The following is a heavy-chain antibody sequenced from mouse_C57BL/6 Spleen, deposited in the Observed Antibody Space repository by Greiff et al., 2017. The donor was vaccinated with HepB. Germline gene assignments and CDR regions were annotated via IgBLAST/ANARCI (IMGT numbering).Heavy chain of an antibody. CDR2: IYPGDGDT. J-gene: IGHJ4*01. Sequence: VKVVESGAELVKPGASVKISCKASGYAFSSYWMNWVKQRPGKGLEWIGQIYPGDGDTNYNGKFKGKATLTADKSSSTAYMQLSSLTSEDSAVYFCARRGGYDVYAMDYWGQGTSVTVSS. V-gene: IGHV1-80*01. CDR3: ARRGGYDVYAMDY. D-gene: IGHD2-2*01. CDR1: GYAFSSYW.